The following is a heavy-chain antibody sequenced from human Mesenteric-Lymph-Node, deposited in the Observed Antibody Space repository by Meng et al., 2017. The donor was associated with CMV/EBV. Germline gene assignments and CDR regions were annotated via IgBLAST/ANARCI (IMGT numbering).Heavy chain of an antibody. J-gene: IGHJ3*02. V-gene: IGHV4-61*01. CDR3: ARVQSQSRTDAFDI. Sequence: SETLSLTCTVSGGSVSSGSYYWSWIRQPPGRGLEWIGYIYYSGSTNYNPSLKSRVTISVDTSKNQFSLKLSSVTAADTAVYYCARVQSQSRTDAFDIWGQGTMVTVSS. CDR2: IYYSGST. D-gene: IGHD4-11*01. CDR1: GGSVSSGSYY.